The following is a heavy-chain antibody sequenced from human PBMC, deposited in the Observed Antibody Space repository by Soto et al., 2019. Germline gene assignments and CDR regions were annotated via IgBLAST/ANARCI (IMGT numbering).Heavy chain of an antibody. CDR2: ISGSGGST. Sequence: PGGSLRLSCAASGFTFSSYAMSWVRQAPGKGLEWVSAISGSGGSTYYADSVKGRFTISRDNSKNTLYLQMNSLRAEDTAVYYCANGRTLISSSPKGYFDYWGQGTLVTVSS. J-gene: IGHJ4*02. V-gene: IGHV3-23*01. D-gene: IGHD3-22*01. CDR1: GFTFSSYA. CDR3: ANGRTLISSSPKGYFDY.